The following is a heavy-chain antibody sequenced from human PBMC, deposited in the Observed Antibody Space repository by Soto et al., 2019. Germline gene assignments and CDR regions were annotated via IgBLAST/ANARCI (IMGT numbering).Heavy chain of an antibody. D-gene: IGHD3-22*01. J-gene: IGHJ4*02. CDR2: IYLDDDK. Sequence: QITLKESGPTLVKPTQTLTLTCTFSGFSLSTSGVGVGWIRQPPGKALEWLVLIYLDDDKRYSPSLESRLTITKDTSKNQVVLTITNMDPVETANNYCAHRLEDSSDLNAGYLDYWGQGTLVTVSS. V-gene: IGHV2-5*02. CDR3: AHRLEDSSDLNAGYLDY. CDR1: GFSLSTSGVG.